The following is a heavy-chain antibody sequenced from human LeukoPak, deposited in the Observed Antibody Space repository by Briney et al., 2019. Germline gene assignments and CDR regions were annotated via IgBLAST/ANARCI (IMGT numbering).Heavy chain of an antibody. V-gene: IGHV4-59*01. J-gene: IGHJ4*02. CDR1: GGSISSYY. Sequence: SETLSLTCTVSGGSISSYYWSWIRQPPGKGLEWIGYIYYSGSTNYNPSLKSRVTISVDTSKNQFSLKLSSVTAADTAVYYCARVSSYDYVWGSYRNYYFDYWGQGTLFTVSS. CDR3: ARVSSYDYVWGSYRNYYFDY. D-gene: IGHD3-16*02. CDR2: IYYSGST.